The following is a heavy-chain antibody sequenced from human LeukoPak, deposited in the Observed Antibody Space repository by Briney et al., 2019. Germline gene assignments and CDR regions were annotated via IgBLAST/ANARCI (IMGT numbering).Heavy chain of an antibody. D-gene: IGHD6-13*01. Sequence: GGSLRLSCAASGFTFSSYAMHWVRQAPGKGLEWVAVISYDGSNKYYADSVKGRFTISRDSSKNTLYLQMNSLRAEDTAVYYCARQPTAAAGYFDYWGQGTLVTVSS. CDR1: GFTFSSYA. CDR2: ISYDGSNK. CDR3: ARQPTAAAGYFDY. J-gene: IGHJ4*02. V-gene: IGHV3-30-3*01.